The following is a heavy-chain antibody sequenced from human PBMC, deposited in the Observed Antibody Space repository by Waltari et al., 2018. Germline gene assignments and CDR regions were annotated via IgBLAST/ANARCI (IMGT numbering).Heavy chain of an antibody. D-gene: IGHD4-17*01. Sequence: EVHLVESGGGLVQPGGSLRLSCVVSGFTVSDNYMSWVRQAPGKGLEWVSVIYSGGNRNYADSVKGRFTISRDNSKNTVYLHMKSLRPEDTAVYYCAKDLDYGGYWGQGTLVTVSS. J-gene: IGHJ4*02. V-gene: IGHV3-66*02. CDR1: GFTVSDNY. CDR2: IYSGGNR. CDR3: AKDLDYGGY.